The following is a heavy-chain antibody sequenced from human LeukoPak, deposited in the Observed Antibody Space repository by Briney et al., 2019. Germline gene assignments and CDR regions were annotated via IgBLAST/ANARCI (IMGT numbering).Heavy chain of an antibody. Sequence: ASVKVSCKASGYTFTGYYMHWVRQAPGQGLEWMGWINPNSGGTNYAQKFQGWVTMTRDTSISTAYMELSRLRSDDTAVYYCARDLSSGYSGYDGWFDPWGQGTLVTVSS. D-gene: IGHD5-12*01. J-gene: IGHJ5*02. CDR1: GYTFTGYY. V-gene: IGHV1-2*04. CDR3: ARDLSSGYSGYDGWFDP. CDR2: INPNSGGT.